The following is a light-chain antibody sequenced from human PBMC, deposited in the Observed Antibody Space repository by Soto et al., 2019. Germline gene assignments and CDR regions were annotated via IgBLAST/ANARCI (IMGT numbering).Light chain of an antibody. J-gene: IGKJ4*02. V-gene: IGKV1-9*01. CDR3: QHLDAFPLS. CDR1: QAINSY. Sequence: IPLTQSPSSLSASVGDRVTITCLASQAINSYLAWYQQEPGKAPKLLIYGGSTLQSGVPSRFSGSGSGTDFTLTISSLQSEDFATYYCQHLDAFPLSFGGGTKVEI. CDR2: GGS.